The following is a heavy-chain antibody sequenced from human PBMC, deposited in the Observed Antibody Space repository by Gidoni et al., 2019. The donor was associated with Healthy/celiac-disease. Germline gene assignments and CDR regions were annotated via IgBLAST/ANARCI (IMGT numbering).Heavy chain of an antibody. Sequence: EVQLVESGGGLVKPGGSLRLACAASGFTFSSSSMNWFRQAPGKALEWVSSIRSSSSYIYYADSVKGRFTISRDNAKNSLYLQMNSLRAEDTAVYYCARWDQLTGYYYGMDVWGQGTTVTVSS. D-gene: IGHD2-2*01. J-gene: IGHJ6*02. CDR3: ARWDQLTGYYYGMDV. CDR2: IRSSSSYI. CDR1: GFTFSSSS. V-gene: IGHV3-21*01.